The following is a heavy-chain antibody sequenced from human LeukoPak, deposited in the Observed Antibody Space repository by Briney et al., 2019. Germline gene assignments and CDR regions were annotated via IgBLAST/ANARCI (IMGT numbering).Heavy chain of an antibody. Sequence: GGSLRLSCATSGFTFSSYWMSWVRRAPGKGLEWVANIKQDGSQIFYVDSVKGRFTISRDTAKNSLSLQMNSLRAEDTAVYYCAREYCSGTSCYGYFDYWGQGTLVTVSS. CDR1: GFTFSSYW. CDR2: IKQDGSQI. CDR3: AREYCSGTSCYGYFDY. D-gene: IGHD2-2*01. J-gene: IGHJ4*02. V-gene: IGHV3-7*01.